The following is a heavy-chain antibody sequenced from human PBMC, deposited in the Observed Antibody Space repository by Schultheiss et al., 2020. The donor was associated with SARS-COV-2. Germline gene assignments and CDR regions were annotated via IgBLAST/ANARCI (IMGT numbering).Heavy chain of an antibody. CDR1: GGSISSYY. Sequence: SQTLSLTCTVSGGSISSYYWSWIRQPPGKGLEWIGYIYYSGSTNYNPSLKSRVTISVDTSKNQFSLKLSSVTAADTAVYYCARAEWGCSGDNCYSGNYFDSWGQGALVTVSS. J-gene: IGHJ4*02. CDR2: IYYSGST. D-gene: IGHD2-15*01. CDR3: ARAEWGCSGDNCYSGNYFDS. V-gene: IGHV4-59*12.